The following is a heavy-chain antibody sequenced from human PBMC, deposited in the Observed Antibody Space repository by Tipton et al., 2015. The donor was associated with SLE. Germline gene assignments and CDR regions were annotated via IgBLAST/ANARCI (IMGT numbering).Heavy chain of an antibody. D-gene: IGHD1-26*01. J-gene: IGHJ4*02. CDR3: ALVGASTFVDY. V-gene: IGHV4-34*01. CDR2: INHSGST. CDR1: GGSISGYY. Sequence: TLSLTCTVSGGSISGYYWSWIRQPPGKGLEWIGEINHSGSTNYNPSLKSRVTISVDTSKNQFSLKLSSVTAADTAVYYCALVGASTFVDYWGQGTLVTVSS.